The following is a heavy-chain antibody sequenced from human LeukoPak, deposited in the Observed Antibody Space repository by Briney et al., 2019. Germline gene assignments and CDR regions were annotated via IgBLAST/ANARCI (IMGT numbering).Heavy chain of an antibody. V-gene: IGHV3-66*01. Sequence: GGSLRLSCAASGFTVSSNYMNWVRQAPGKGLEWVSVIYSGGSTYYADSVKGRFTISRDNSKNTLYLQMNSLRAEDTAVYYCARGDSSSWYGFDYWGQGTLVTVSS. CDR2: IYSGGST. D-gene: IGHD6-13*01. CDR1: GFTVSSNY. CDR3: ARGDSSSWYGFDY. J-gene: IGHJ4*02.